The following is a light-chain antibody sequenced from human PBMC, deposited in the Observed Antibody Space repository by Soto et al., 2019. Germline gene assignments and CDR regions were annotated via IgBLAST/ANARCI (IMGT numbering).Light chain of an antibody. CDR3: QYYGTSMWT. Sequence: EIVLTQSPGTLSLSPGGRATLSCRACQSVSSSSLSWYQQKPGQAPRLLIYDTSSRATDIPDRFSGSGSGTDFTLTISRLEPEDFTVYYCQYYGTSMWTFGQGTTVEIK. J-gene: IGKJ1*01. V-gene: IGKV3-20*01. CDR2: DTS. CDR1: QSVSSSS.